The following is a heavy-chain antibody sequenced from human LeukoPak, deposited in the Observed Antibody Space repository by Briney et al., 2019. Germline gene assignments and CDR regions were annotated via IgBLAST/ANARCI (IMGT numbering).Heavy chain of an antibody. J-gene: IGHJ4*02. CDR2: IYPNSGGT. V-gene: IGHV1-2*02. D-gene: IGHD1-26*01. CDR3: ARKLGGSYDFDY. CDR1: GYTFTDYY. Sequence: RRASVTVSCMTSGYTFTDYYMHWERPAPGQGLEWMGWIYPNSGGTNYAQKFQDRVTMTRDTSISTAYMELSRLRSDDTAVYYCARKLGGSYDFDYWGQGTLVTVSS.